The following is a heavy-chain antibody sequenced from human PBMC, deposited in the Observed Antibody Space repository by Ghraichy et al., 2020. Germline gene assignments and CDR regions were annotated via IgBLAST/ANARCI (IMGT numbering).Heavy chain of an antibody. CDR1: GFSFSSYS. D-gene: IGHD2-2*02. Sequence: GGSLRLSCAASGFSFSSYSMTWVRQAPGRGLEWISSITSGSSYTHYAASVQGRFTISRDNTNSSMYLQMNSLRAEDTAVYYCARPSKGKGPIPAAIPFHYAMDVWGQGTAVTVSS. CDR2: ITSGSSYT. CDR3: ARPSKGKGPIPAAIPFHYAMDV. J-gene: IGHJ6*02. V-gene: IGHV3-21*06.